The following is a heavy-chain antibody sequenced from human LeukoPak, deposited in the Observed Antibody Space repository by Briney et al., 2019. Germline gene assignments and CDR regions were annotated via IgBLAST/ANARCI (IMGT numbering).Heavy chain of an antibody. Sequence: PGGSLRLSCAASGFTFSSYWMSWVRQAPGKGLEWVANIKQDGSEKYYVDSVKGRFTISRDNAKNTLYLQMNSLRAEDTAVYYCARVMGSWYVQFDYWGQGTLVTVSS. CDR3: ARVMGSWYVQFDY. J-gene: IGHJ4*02. CDR1: GFTFSSYW. CDR2: IKQDGSEK. V-gene: IGHV3-7*01. D-gene: IGHD6-13*01.